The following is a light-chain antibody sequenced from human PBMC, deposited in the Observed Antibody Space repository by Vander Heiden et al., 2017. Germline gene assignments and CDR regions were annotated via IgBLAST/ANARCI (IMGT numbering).Light chain of an antibody. Sequence: QSVLTQPPSVSAAPGQKVTISCSGSSSNIGSTYVSWYQQLPGTDPKLLIYDNNKRPSGIPDRFSGSKSGTSATLGITGVQTGDEADYYCGTWDTGLSVVVFGGGTKLTVL. CDR1: SSNIGSTY. J-gene: IGLJ2*01. CDR2: DNN. CDR3: GTWDTGLSVVV. V-gene: IGLV1-51*01.